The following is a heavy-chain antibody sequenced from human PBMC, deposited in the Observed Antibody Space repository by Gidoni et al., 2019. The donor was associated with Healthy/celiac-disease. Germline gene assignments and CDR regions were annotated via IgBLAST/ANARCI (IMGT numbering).Heavy chain of an antibody. CDR2: IYYSGST. Sequence: QLQLQESGPGLVKHSETLSLTCTVSGGSISSSSYYWGWSRQPPGKGLESIASIYYSGSTDYNPSIKIRFSISVDPSKNQFSLNLSSVTAADTAVYYCARPGYGSGSLMDYWGQGTLVPVSS. CDR3: ARPGYGSGSLMDY. J-gene: IGHJ4*02. V-gene: IGHV4-39*01. CDR1: GGSISSSSYY. D-gene: IGHD3-10*01.